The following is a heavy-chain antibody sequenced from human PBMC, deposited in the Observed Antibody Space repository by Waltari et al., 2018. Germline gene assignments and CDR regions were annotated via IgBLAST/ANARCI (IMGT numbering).Heavy chain of an antibody. V-gene: IGHV4-39*01. D-gene: IGHD5-12*01. CDR2: VSYSGTT. CDR1: GVSITSNRHY. Sequence: QLQLQESGPRLVRPSETLSLLCRVSGVSITSNRHYWAWIRQSPGQGLECIGTVSYSGTTYSSPSLKSRVSVSRDTSKNQVSLILGSVTAADMAVYYCATYIGASVGTAAFDVWGQGTMVTVSS. CDR3: ATYIGASVGTAAFDV. J-gene: IGHJ3*01.